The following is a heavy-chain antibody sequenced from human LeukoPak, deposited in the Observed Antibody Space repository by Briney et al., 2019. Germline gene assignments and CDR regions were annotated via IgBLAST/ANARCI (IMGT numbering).Heavy chain of an antibody. D-gene: IGHD4-23*01. Sequence: ASVKVSCKVSGYTLTELSMHWVRQAPGKGLEWMGGFDPEDGETIYAQKFQGRVTMTEDTSTVTAYMELSSLRSEDTAVYYCATALTVVTGDAFDIWGQGTMVTVSS. CDR3: ATALTVVTGDAFDI. V-gene: IGHV1-24*01. J-gene: IGHJ3*02. CDR2: FDPEDGET. CDR1: GYTLTELS.